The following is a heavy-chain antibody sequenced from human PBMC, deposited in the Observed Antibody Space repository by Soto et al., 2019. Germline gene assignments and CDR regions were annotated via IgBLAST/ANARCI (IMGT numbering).Heavy chain of an antibody. Sequence: GGSLRLSCAASGFTFSSYAMSWVRQAPGKGLEWVSAISGSGGSTYYTDSVKGRFTISRDNSKNTLYLQMNSLRAEDTAVYYCAKDLGFGELLQRLYHYYYYGMDVWGQGTTVTVSS. V-gene: IGHV3-23*01. CDR2: ISGSGGST. J-gene: IGHJ6*02. CDR3: AKDLGFGELLQRLYHYYYYGMDV. D-gene: IGHD3-10*01. CDR1: GFTFSSYA.